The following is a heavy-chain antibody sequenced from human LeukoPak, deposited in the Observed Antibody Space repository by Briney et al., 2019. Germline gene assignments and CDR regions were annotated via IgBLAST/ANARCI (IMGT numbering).Heavy chain of an antibody. D-gene: IGHD3-10*02. V-gene: IGHV3-48*03. J-gene: IGHJ6*04. Sequence: GGSLRLSCEALGFTFSSYEMNWVRQAPGKGLEWVSYISSSGSTIYYADSVKGRFTISRDNAKNSLYLQMNSLRAEDTAVYYCAELGITMIGGVWSKGTTVTISS. CDR1: GFTFSSYE. CDR2: ISSSGSTI. CDR3: AELGITMIGGV.